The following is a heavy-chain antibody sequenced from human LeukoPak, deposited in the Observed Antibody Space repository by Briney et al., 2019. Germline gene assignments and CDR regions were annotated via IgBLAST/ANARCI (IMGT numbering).Heavy chain of an antibody. J-gene: IGHJ4*02. Sequence: GGSLRLSCEASGFIFSTHWMAWVRQAPGKGLEWVAKIKEDGSEKYYVDSVSGRFTISRDNAKNSLYLQMNSLRAEDTALYYCARGTLKAAATYFDYWGQGTLVTVSS. D-gene: IGHD6-13*01. CDR3: ARGTLKAAATYFDY. V-gene: IGHV3-7*05. CDR1: GFIFSTHW. CDR2: IKEDGSEK.